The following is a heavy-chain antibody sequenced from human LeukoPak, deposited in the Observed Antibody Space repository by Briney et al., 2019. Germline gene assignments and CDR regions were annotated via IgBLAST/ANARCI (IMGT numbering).Heavy chain of an antibody. CDR3: AREDAYGTRFDY. J-gene: IGHJ4*02. D-gene: IGHD5-24*01. CDR1: GGTFSSYA. CDR2: IIPIFGTA. Sequence: ASVKVSCKASGGTFSSYAISWVRQAPGQGLEWLGGIIPIFGTANYAQKFQGRVTITADESTSTAYMELRSLSFEDTAIYYCAREDAYGTRFDYWGQGTLVTVSS. V-gene: IGHV1-69*13.